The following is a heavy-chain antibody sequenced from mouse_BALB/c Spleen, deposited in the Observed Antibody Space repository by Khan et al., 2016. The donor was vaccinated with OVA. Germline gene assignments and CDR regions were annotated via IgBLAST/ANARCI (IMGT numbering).Heavy chain of an antibody. Sequence: VQLVESGPGLVAPSQSLSITCTVSGFSLTSYGVHWVRQPPGKGLEWLGIIWAGGSTNCNSALMSRLSISKDNSKSQVFLKMNSLQTDDTAMYYCARDTTATPCWGQGTLGTVSA. CDR2: IWAGGST. J-gene: IGHJ3*01. D-gene: IGHD1-2*01. CDR1: GFSLTSYG. CDR3: ARDTTATPC. V-gene: IGHV2-9*02.